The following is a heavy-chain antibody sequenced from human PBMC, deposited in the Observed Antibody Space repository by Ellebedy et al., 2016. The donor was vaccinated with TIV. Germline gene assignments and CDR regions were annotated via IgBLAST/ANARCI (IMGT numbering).Heavy chain of an antibody. CDR1: GYTFTSYY. CDR2: INPSGGSS. D-gene: IGHD3-22*01. CDR3: ARGDKYYYESSGYYYTY. Sequence: ASVKVSCKASGYTFTSYYMYWVRQAPGQGLEWMGIINPSGGSSNYAQKFQGRVTMIRDTSTSTVYMGLSSLRSEDTAVYYCARGDKYYYESSGYYYTYWGQGTLVTVSS. V-gene: IGHV1-46*01. J-gene: IGHJ4*02.